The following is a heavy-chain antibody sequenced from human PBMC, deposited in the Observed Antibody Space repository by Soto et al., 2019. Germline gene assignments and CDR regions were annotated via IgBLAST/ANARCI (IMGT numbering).Heavy chain of an antibody. CDR2: ISSSSSTI. D-gene: IGHD2-15*01. CDR3: ARSTRIRGWFDP. Sequence: PGGSLRLSCAASGFTFSSYSMNWFRQAPGKVLEWVSYISSSSSTIYYADSVKGRFTISRDNAKNSLYLQMNSLRDEETAVYYCARSTRIRGWFDPWGQGTLVTVSS. CDR1: GFTFSSYS. J-gene: IGHJ5*02. V-gene: IGHV3-48*02.